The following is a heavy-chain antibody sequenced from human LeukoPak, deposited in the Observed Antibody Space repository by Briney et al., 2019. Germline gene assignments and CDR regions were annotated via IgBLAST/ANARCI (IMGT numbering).Heavy chain of an antibody. J-gene: IGHJ3*02. CDR2: ISSSGTSM. CDR3: ARDLRITMIVVATYDAFDI. V-gene: IGHV3-11*01. D-gene: IGHD3-22*01. Sequence: GGSLRLSCATSGFTFGDYYMSWIRQAPGKGLEWLSHISSSGTSMDYADSVKGRFAISRNNAKDSLYLEMNSLRAEDTAVYYCARDLRITMIVVATYDAFDIWGQGTMVTVSP. CDR1: GFTFGDYY.